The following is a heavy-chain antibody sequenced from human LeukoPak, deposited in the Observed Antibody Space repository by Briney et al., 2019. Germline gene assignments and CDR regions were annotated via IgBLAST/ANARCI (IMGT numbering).Heavy chain of an antibody. Sequence: PGGSLRLSCAASGFTFSSYGMSWVRQAPGKGLEWVSAISGSGGSTYYADSMKGRFTISRDNAKNLLYLQMNTLRAEDTAIYYCARVKSRTDYVFDYWGQGTLVTVSS. D-gene: IGHD4-17*01. J-gene: IGHJ4*02. CDR3: ARVKSRTDYVFDY. CDR1: GFTFSSYG. CDR2: ISGSGGST. V-gene: IGHV3-23*01.